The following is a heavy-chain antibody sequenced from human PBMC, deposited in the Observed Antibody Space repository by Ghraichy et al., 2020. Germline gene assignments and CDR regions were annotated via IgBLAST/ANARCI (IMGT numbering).Heavy chain of an antibody. CDR3: ARTPPHLLRLGELSSSSTTYYFDY. CDR1: GFTFSSYA. J-gene: IGHJ4*02. V-gene: IGHV3-23*01. Sequence: GGSLRLSCAASGFTFSSYAMSWVRQAPGKGLEWVSAISGSGGSTYYADSVKGRFTISRDNSKNTLYLQMNSLRAEDTAVYYCARTPPHLLRLGELSSSSTTYYFDYWGQGTLVTVSS. CDR2: ISGSGGST. D-gene: IGHD3-16*02.